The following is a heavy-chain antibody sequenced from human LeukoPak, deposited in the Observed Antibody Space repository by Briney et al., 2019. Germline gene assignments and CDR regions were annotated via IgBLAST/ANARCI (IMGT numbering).Heavy chain of an antibody. J-gene: IGHJ4*02. CDR3: ARELAGHYYGSGSSFDY. V-gene: IGHV3-66*01. Sequence: PGGSLRLSCAASGFTVSSNYMNWVRQAPGKGLEWVSVIYSGGNTYHADSVKGRFTISRDSSKNTVYLQMNSLRAEDTAVYYCARELAGHYYGSGSSFDYWGQGTLVTVSS. CDR2: IYSGGNT. D-gene: IGHD3-10*01. CDR1: GFTVSSNY.